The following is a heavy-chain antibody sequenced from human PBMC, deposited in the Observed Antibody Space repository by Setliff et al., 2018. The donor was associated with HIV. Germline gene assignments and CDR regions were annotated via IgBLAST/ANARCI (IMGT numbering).Heavy chain of an antibody. CDR3: ARDGINYDFWSGQNASNWFDP. Sequence: ASVKVSCKASGYTFTYYGISWVRQAPGQGLEWMGWISGYNGNTNFAQKLQGRVTMTRDLSTSTVYMELTRLKSEDVAIYYCARDGINYDFWSGQNASNWFDPWGQGTLVTVSS. V-gene: IGHV1-18*03. J-gene: IGHJ5*02. CDR2: ISGYNGNT. CDR1: GYTFTYYG. D-gene: IGHD3-3*01.